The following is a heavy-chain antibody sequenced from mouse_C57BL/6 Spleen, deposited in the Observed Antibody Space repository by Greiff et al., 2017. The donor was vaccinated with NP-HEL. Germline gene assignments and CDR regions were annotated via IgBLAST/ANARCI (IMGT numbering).Heavy chain of an antibody. D-gene: IGHD2-2*01. CDR3: ARWATMVTTDMCYYAMDY. V-gene: IGHV1-78*01. J-gene: IGHJ4*01. CDR2: IYPRDGST. Sequence: QVQLQQSDAELVKPGASVKISCKVSGYTFTDHTIHWMKQRPEQGLEWIGYIYPRDGSTKYNEKFKGKATLTADKSSSTAYMQLNSLTSEDSAVYFCARWATMVTTDMCYYAMDYWGQGTSVTVSS. CDR1: GYTFTDHT.